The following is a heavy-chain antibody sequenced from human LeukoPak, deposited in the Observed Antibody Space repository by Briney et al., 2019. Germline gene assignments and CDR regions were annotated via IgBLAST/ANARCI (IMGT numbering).Heavy chain of an antibody. Sequence: PSETLSLTCTVSGGSISSYYWSWIRQPPGKGLEWIGYIYTSGSTNYNPSLKSRVTISVDTSKNQYSLKLSSVTAADTAVYYCARHFGYCSSTSCYKGTYNWFDPWGQGTLVTVSS. V-gene: IGHV4-4*09. CDR3: ARHFGYCSSTSCYKGTYNWFDP. CDR1: GGSISSYY. D-gene: IGHD2-2*02. J-gene: IGHJ5*02. CDR2: IYTSGST.